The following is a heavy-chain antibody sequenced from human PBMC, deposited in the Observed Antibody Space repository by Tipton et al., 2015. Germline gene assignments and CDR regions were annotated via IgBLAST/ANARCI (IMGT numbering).Heavy chain of an antibody. Sequence: TLSLTCSVSGDSVSSSSHYWGWIRQPPGKGLEWIGYISFSDTTHYNPSLKSRITISLNTSKNQFSLKMSSVTAADTAVYFCARDLEHGMDVWGQGTTVTVSS. CDR2: ISFSDTT. V-gene: IGHV4-61*01. CDR3: ARDLEHGMDV. CDR1: GDSVSSSSHY. J-gene: IGHJ6*02.